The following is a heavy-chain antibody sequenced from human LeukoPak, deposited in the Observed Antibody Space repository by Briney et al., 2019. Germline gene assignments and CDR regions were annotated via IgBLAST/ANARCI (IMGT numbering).Heavy chain of an antibody. J-gene: IGHJ4*02. CDR1: GGSISTYF. D-gene: IGHD3-10*01. CDR3: ATLRRYGSGTNYPPGYFDY. CDR2: FYYSGRT. Sequence: PSETLSLTCNVSGGSISTYFWSWIRQPPGKGLEWVGTFYYSGRTYYNPSLKSRVSLSVDTSQNLFSLHLSSVTAADTAVYYCATLRRYGSGTNYPPGYFDYWGQGTLVSVSS. V-gene: IGHV4-59*04.